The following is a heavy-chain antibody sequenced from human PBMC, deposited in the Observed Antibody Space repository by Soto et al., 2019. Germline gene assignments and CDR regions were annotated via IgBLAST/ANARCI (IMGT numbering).Heavy chain of an antibody. CDR3: AKEIVVITVTDDAFDI. J-gene: IGHJ3*02. CDR1: GFTFSSYA. Sequence: EVPLLESGGGLVQPGGSLRLSCAASGFTFSSYAMSWVRQAPGKGLEWVSAISGSGGSTYYADSVKGRFTISRDNSKNTLYLQMNSLRAEDTAVYYCAKEIVVITVTDDAFDIWGQGTMVTVSS. CDR2: ISGSGGST. D-gene: IGHD2-2*01. V-gene: IGHV3-23*01.